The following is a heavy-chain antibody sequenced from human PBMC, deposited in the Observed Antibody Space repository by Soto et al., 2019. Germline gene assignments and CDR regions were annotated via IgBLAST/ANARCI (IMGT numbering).Heavy chain of an antibody. CDR1: GGSISSYY. J-gene: IGHJ6*02. Sequence: SETLSLTCTVSGGSISSYYWSWIRQPPGQGLEWIGYIYYSGTTNYNPSLKSRVTISVDTSKNHFSLKLSSVTAADTAVYYCARYKSNYYYGMDVWGQGTTVTVSS. CDR3: ARYKSNYYYGMDV. D-gene: IGHD1-20*01. CDR2: IYYSGTT. V-gene: IGHV4-59*01.